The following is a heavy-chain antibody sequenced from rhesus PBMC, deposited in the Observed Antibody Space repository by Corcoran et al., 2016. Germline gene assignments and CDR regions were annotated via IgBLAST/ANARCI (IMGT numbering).Heavy chain of an antibody. V-gene: IGHV4-122*02. D-gene: IGHD1-20*01. CDR1: GGSISSGYYY. CDR2: ITYSGSP. J-gene: IGHJ4*01. CDR3: ARDRNGWNNVSY. Sequence: QVQLQESGPGLVKPSETLSLTCAVSGGSISSGYYYWSWIPPPPGKGLEWIWYITYSGSPSYNPSLKSRVTISRDTSKNQFSLQLSSVTAADTAVYYCARDRNGWNNVSYWGQGVLVTVSS.